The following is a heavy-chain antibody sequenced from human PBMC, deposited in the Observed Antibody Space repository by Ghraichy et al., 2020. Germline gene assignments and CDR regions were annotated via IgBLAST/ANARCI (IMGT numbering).Heavy chain of an antibody. V-gene: IGHV3-21*01. Sequence: GGSLRLSCAASGFTFSSYSMHWVRQAPGKGLEWVSSLSSKGNFLYYADSVNGRFTISRDNAKNSLYLQLNSLTAEDSAVYYCARERLYFYDGSGHYYFDCWGQGTLVTVSS. CDR3: ARERLYFYDGSGHYYFDC. D-gene: IGHD3-22*01. J-gene: IGHJ4*02. CDR2: LSSKGNFL. CDR1: GFTFSSYS.